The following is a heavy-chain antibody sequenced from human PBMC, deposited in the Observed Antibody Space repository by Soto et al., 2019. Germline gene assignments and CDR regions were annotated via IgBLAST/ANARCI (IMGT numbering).Heavy chain of an antibody. D-gene: IGHD2-2*02. CDR1: GYTFTGYY. Sequence: QVQLVQSGAEVKKPGASVKVSCKASGYTFTGYYMHWVRQAPGQGLEWMGWINLNSGGTNYAQKFQGWVTMTRDTSISTAYMELSRLRSDDTAVYYCARQVSPYTYFDYWGQGTLVTVSS. CDR2: INLNSGGT. V-gene: IGHV1-2*04. CDR3: ARQVSPYTYFDY. J-gene: IGHJ4*02.